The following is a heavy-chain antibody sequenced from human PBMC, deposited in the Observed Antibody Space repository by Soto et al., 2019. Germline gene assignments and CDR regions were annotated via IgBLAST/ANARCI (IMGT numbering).Heavy chain of an antibody. J-gene: IGHJ6*02. CDR3: ARAGEWIAVAGTGYYYYYGMDV. Sequence: SQTLSLTCAISGDSVSSNSAAWNWIRQSPSRGLEWLGRTYYRSKWYNDYAVSVKSRITISPDTSKNQFSLQLNSVTPEDTAVYYCARAGEWIAVAGTGYYYYYGMDVWGQGTTVTVSS. CDR2: TYYRSKWYN. D-gene: IGHD6-19*01. CDR1: GDSVSSNSAA. V-gene: IGHV6-1*01.